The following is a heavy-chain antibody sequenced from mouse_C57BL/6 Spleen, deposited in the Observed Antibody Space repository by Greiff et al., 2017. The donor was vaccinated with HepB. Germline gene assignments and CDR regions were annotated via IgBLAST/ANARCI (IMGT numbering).Heavy chain of an antibody. V-gene: IGHV2-6*03. Sequence: VKLVESGPGLVQPSQSLSITCTVSGFSLTSYGVHWVRQPPGKGLEWLVVIWSDGSTTYNSALKSRLSISKDNSKSQVFLKMNSLQTDDTAMYYCARRGDYDYDGYYAMDYWGQGTSVTVSS. CDR1: GFSLTSYG. CDR2: IWSDGST. CDR3: ARRGDYDYDGYYAMDY. D-gene: IGHD2-4*01. J-gene: IGHJ4*01.